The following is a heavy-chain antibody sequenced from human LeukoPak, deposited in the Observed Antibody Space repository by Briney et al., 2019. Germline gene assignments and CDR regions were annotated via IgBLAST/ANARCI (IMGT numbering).Heavy chain of an antibody. D-gene: IGHD3-22*01. Sequence: GGSLRLSSAASGFTFSDYYMSWIRQAPGKGLEWVSYISSSGSTIYYADSVKGRFTISRDNAKNSLYLQMNSLRAEDTAVYYCASGYDSSGYYYSEFDYWGQGTLVTVSS. CDR1: GFTFSDYY. V-gene: IGHV3-11*04. CDR3: ASGYDSSGYYYSEFDY. CDR2: ISSSGSTI. J-gene: IGHJ4*02.